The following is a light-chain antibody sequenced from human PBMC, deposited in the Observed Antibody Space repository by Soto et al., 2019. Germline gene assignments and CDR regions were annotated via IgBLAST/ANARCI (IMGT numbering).Light chain of an antibody. CDR2: DAS. CDR3: QQYDVYSRT. V-gene: IGKV1-5*01. J-gene: IGKJ2*02. Sequence: DIQMTQSPSTLSASVGDRVTITCRASQSIRRWVAWYQQKPGEAPKLLISDASNLERGVPSRFSGSGSGTDFTLTISSVQPEDFASYYCQQYDVYSRTFGQGTKLQVK. CDR1: QSIRRW.